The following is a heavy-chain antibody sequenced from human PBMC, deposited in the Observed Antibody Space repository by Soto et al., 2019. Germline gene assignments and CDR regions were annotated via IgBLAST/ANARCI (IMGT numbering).Heavy chain of an antibody. CDR3: AAHSGSTYGPLAY. Sequence: SETLSLTCTVSGGSISSYYWSWIRQPPGKGLEWIGYIYYSRSTNYNPSLKSRVTISVDTSNNKFSLKLSSMTAADTAEYYCAAHSGSTYGPLAYGGQGTRVTFPS. CDR1: GGSISSYY. D-gene: IGHD3-10*01. CDR2: IYYSRST. J-gene: IGHJ4*02. V-gene: IGHV4-59*12.